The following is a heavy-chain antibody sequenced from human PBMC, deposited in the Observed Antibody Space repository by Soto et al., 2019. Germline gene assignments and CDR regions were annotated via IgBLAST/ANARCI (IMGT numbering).Heavy chain of an antibody. Sequence: SETLSLTCTVSGGSISSYYWSWIRQPTGKGLEWIGYIYYSGSTNYNPSLKSRVTISVDTSKNQFSLKLSSVTAADTAVYYCARARYDGDFWSGYYYYYYYYMDVWGKGTTVTVSS. V-gene: IGHV4-59*01. CDR3: ARARYDGDFWSGYYYYYYYYMDV. CDR2: IYYSGST. CDR1: GGSISSYY. J-gene: IGHJ6*03. D-gene: IGHD3-3*01.